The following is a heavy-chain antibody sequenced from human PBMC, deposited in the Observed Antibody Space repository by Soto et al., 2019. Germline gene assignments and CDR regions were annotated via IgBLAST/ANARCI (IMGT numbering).Heavy chain of an antibody. CDR3: ATSKSKTFQY. Sequence: QVQLQESGPGLVKPSGTLSLTCAVSSGSISSDNWRIWVRQPPGEGLEYIGEIYHSGSTHYNPSLNSRVTISVDKSKNQFSLKLTSVTAADTAVYYCATSKSKTFQYWGQGTLVTVSS. V-gene: IGHV4-4*02. CDR2: IYHSGST. J-gene: IGHJ4*02. CDR1: SGSISSDNW.